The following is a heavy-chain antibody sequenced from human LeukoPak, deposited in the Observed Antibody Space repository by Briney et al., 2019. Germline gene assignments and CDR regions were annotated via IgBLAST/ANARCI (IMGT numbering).Heavy chain of an antibody. CDR2: ISGSGGST. CDR1: GFTFSSYA. CDR3: AKDPRIGGATLP. J-gene: IGHJ5*02. V-gene: IGHV3-23*01. D-gene: IGHD1-26*01. Sequence: PGGSLRLSCAASGFTFSSYAMSWVRQAPGKGLEWVSAISGSGGSTYYADSVKGRFTISRDSSKNTLYLQMNSLRAEDTAVYYCAKDPRIGGATLPWGQGTLVTVSS.